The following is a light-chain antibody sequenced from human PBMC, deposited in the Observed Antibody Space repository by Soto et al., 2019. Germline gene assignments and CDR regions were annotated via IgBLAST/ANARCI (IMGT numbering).Light chain of an antibody. J-gene: IGLJ7*01. CDR3: AVWDDSLDGHAV. Sequence: QSALTQPASVSGSPGQSITISCTGTSSDVGGYNYVSWYQQHPGKAPKLMIYDVSNRPSGVSNRFSGSKSGNTASLTISGLQSEDEADYYCAVWDDSLDGHAVFGGGTQLTVL. CDR2: DVS. V-gene: IGLV2-14*01. CDR1: SSDVGGYNY.